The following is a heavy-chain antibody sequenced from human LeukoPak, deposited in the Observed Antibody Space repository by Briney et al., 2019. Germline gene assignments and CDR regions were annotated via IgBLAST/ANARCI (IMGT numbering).Heavy chain of an antibody. V-gene: IGHV1-18*01. Sequence: ASVKVSCKASGYTFTSYGISWVRQAPGQGLEWMGWISAYNGNTNYAQKLQGRVTMTTDTSTSTAYMELRSLRSDDTAVYYCARDDPYYYDSSGYYFSWGQGTLVTVSS. D-gene: IGHD3-22*01. CDR2: ISAYNGNT. J-gene: IGHJ5*02. CDR3: ARDDPYYYDSSGYYFS. CDR1: GYTFTSYG.